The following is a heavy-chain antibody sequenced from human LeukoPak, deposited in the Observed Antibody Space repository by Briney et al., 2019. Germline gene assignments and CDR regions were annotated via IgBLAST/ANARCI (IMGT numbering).Heavy chain of an antibody. J-gene: IGHJ4*02. CDR3: TRYPDSTGFPYDY. Sequence: GGSLRLSCAASGFIFSGSSIHWVRQASGKGLEWVGRIRSKANSYATSYAASVKGRFSISRDDSKNTAYLQMNSLKTEDTAVYYCTRYPDSTGFPYDYWGQGTLVAVSS. D-gene: IGHD3-22*01. CDR2: IRSKANSYAT. CDR1: GFIFSGSS. V-gene: IGHV3-73*01.